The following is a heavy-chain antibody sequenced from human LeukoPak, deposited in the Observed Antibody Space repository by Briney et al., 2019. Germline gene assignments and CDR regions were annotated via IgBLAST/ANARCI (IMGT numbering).Heavy chain of an antibody. CDR3: ARAVGNHFDY. Sequence: PGGSLRLSCTASGFTFSNFWMGWVRQAPGKGLEWVSYMSSVNSATYYADSVKGRFTISRDNAKNSLYLQMNSLRGEDTAVYYCARAVGNHFDYWGQGTLVTVSS. D-gene: IGHD1-14*01. V-gene: IGHV3-48*01. CDR1: GFTFSNFW. CDR2: MSSVNSAT. J-gene: IGHJ4*02.